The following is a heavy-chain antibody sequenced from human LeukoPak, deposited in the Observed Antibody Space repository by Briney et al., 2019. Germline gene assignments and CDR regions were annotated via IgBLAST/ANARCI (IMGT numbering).Heavy chain of an antibody. CDR3: ATDKPGTVTDAFDI. Sequence: PGASVKVPCKVSGYTLTELSMHWVRQAPGKGLEWMGGFDPEDDETIYAQKFQGRVTMTEDTSTDTAYMELSSLRSEDTAVYYCATDKPGTVTDAFDIWGQGTMVTVS. CDR1: GYTLTELS. J-gene: IGHJ3*02. D-gene: IGHD4-17*01. CDR2: FDPEDDET. V-gene: IGHV1-24*01.